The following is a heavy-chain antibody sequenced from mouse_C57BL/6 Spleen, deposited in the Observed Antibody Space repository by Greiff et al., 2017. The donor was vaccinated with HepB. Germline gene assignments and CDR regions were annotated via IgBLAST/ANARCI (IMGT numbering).Heavy chain of an antibody. CDR3: ARSANWDRYFDV. V-gene: IGHV1-50*01. J-gene: IGHJ1*03. D-gene: IGHD4-1*01. Sequence: VQLQQPGAELVKPGASVKLSCKASGYTFTSYWMQWVKQRPGQGLEWIGEIDPSDSYTNYNQKFKGKATLTVDTSSSTAYMQLSSLTSEDSAVYYCARSANWDRYFDVWGTGTTVTVSS. CDR1: GYTFTSYW. CDR2: IDPSDSYT.